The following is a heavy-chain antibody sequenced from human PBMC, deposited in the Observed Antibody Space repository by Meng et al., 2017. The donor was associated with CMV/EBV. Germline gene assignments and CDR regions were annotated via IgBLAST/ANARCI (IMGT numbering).Heavy chain of an antibody. Sequence: VRLAGSGPGLVKPSQTLSLTCTVSGGSISSGDYYWSWIRQPPGKGLEWIGYIYYSGSTYYNPSLKSRVTISVDTSKNQFSLKLSSVTAADTAVYYCARDNRRGGVDYWGQGTLVTVSS. CDR1: GGSISSGDYY. CDR3: ARDNRRGGVDY. D-gene: IGHD3-3*01. J-gene: IGHJ4*02. CDR2: IYYSGST. V-gene: IGHV4-30-4*08.